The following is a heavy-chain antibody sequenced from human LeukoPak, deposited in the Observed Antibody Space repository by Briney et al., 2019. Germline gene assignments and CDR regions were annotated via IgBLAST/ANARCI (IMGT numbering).Heavy chain of an antibody. Sequence: PSETLSLTCTVSGGSISSYYWSWIRQPAGKGLEWIGRIYTSGSTNYNPSLKSRVTMSVDTSKNQFSLKLNSVTAADTVVYYCARGDSSGWPYYYYYYMDVWGKGTTVTISS. CDR1: GGSISSYY. CDR2: IYTSGST. J-gene: IGHJ6*03. CDR3: ARGDSSGWPYYYYYYMDV. V-gene: IGHV4-4*07. D-gene: IGHD6-19*01.